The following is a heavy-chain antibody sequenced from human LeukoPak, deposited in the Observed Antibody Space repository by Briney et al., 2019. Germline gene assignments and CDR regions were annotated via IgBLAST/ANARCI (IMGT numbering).Heavy chain of an antibody. Sequence: SETLSLTCTVSGGSISTYYWTWIRQPPGKGLEWIGYIYYSGSTNYNPSLTSRVTISVDTSKNQFSLKLSSVTAADTAVYYCARVKYSSSGFDPWGQGTLVTVSS. V-gene: IGHV4-59*01. CDR1: GGSISTYY. J-gene: IGHJ5*02. CDR2: IYYSGST. D-gene: IGHD6-6*01. CDR3: ARVKYSSSGFDP.